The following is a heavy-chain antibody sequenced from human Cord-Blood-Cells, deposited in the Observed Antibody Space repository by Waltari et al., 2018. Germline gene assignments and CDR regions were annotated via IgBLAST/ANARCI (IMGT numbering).Heavy chain of an antibody. J-gene: IGHJ4*02. CDR2: IHHSGST. CDR1: GGSFSGYY. D-gene: IGHD6-13*01. Sequence: QVQLQQGGAGLLKRSATLSLTFAVYGGSFSGYYWSLCRQPPGKGLEWIGEIHHSGSTNYNPSLKSRVTISVDTSKNQFSLKLSSVTAADTAVYYCARGVAAAGSPYFDYWGQGTLVTVSS. V-gene: IGHV4-34*01. CDR3: ARGVAAAGSPYFDY.